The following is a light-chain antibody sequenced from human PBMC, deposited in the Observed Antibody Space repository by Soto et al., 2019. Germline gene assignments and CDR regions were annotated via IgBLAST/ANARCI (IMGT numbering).Light chain of an antibody. CDR3: QSYDSSLSGGV. Sequence: QSVLTQPPSVSGAPGQSVTISCTGSSSNIGAGYDVHWYQQLPGTAPKLLISGNSNRPSGVPDRFSGSKSGTSASLAITGLQAEDEADYYCQSYDSSLSGGVFGGGTKVTVL. J-gene: IGLJ3*02. CDR2: GNS. V-gene: IGLV1-40*01. CDR1: SSNIGAGYD.